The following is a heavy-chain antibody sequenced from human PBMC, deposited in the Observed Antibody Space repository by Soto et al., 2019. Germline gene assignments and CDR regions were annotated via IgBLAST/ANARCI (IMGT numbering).Heavy chain of an antibody. V-gene: IGHV2-5*02. CDR2: IYWDDDK. D-gene: IGHD4-17*01. J-gene: IGHJ4*02. CDR3: AHVEATVTKV. CDR1: GFSLSTNGVG. Sequence: QITLKESGPTLVKHTQTLTLTCTFSGFSLSTNGVGVGWIRQPPGKALEWLALIYWDDDKHYSPSLKSRLTISKDTSKNQVVLTMTNMDPVDTGTYYCAHVEATVTKVWGQGTLVTVSA.